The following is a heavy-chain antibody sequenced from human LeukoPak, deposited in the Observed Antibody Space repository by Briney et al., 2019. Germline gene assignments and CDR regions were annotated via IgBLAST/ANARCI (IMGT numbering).Heavy chain of an antibody. Sequence: GGSLRLSCAASGFTFSNYAMNWVRQAPGKGLEWVSVISESGRNTYYADSVKGRFTISRDNPKNTLYLQMNSLRAEDTAVYYCAHSSSWFSHLDYWGQGTLVTVSS. J-gene: IGHJ4*02. V-gene: IGHV3-23*01. CDR3: AHSSSWFSHLDY. CDR2: ISESGRNT. CDR1: GFTFSNYA. D-gene: IGHD6-13*01.